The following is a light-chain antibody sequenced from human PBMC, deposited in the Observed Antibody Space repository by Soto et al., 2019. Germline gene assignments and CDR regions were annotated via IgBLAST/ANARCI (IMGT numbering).Light chain of an antibody. CDR3: SSYTTSSTVI. CDR1: SSDVGPYNY. CDR2: EDS. Sequence: QSALTQPASVSGSPGQSITSSCTGTSSDVGPYNYVSWYQQHPGKAPKVMIYEDSNRPSGVSNRFSGSKSGNTASLTISGLQAEDEADYYFSSYTTSSTVIFGGGTKLTVL. J-gene: IGLJ2*01. V-gene: IGLV2-14*01.